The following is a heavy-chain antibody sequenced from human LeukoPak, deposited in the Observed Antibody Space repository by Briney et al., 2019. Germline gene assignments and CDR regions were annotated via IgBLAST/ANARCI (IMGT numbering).Heavy chain of an antibody. Sequence: SVKVSCKASGCSFSSYAISWVRQAPGQGLEWMGGIIPIFGTANYAQKFQDRVTITADESTSTAYMELSSLRSEDTAVYYCARLTRSGNSDYWGQGTLVTDSS. D-gene: IGHD5-18*01. V-gene: IGHV1-69*01. CDR1: GCSFSSYA. CDR3: ARLTRSGNSDY. CDR2: IIPIFGTA. J-gene: IGHJ4*02.